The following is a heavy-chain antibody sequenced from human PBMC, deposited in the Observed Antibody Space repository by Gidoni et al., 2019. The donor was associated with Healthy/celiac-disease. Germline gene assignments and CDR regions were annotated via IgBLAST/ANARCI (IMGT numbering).Heavy chain of an antibody. CDR3: ARIRGGSALLDAFDI. CDR1: GFSLSTRGMC. Sequence: QVTLRESGPALVKPTQTLTLTCPFSGFSLSTRGMCVSWIRQPPGKALEWLALIDWDDDKYYITSLKTRLTIYKDNSKNQGVLTMTNMDPVDTATYYCARIRGGSALLDAFDIWGQGTMVTVSS. V-gene: IGHV2-70*01. J-gene: IGHJ3*02. CDR2: IDWDDDK. D-gene: IGHD1-26*01.